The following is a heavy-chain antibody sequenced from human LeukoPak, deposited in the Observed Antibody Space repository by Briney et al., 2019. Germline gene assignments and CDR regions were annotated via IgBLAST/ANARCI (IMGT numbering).Heavy chain of an antibody. CDR3: ARGIGEYSGSFPYYFDY. CDR1: GFTFSSYW. V-gene: IGHV3-7*01. J-gene: IGHJ4*02. D-gene: IGHD1-26*01. Sequence: PGGSLRLSCAASGFTFSSYWMSWVRQAPGKGLEWVANIKQDGSEKYYVDSVKGRFTISRDNAKNSLYLQMNSLRAEDTAVYYCARGIGEYSGSFPYYFDYWGQGTLVTDSS. CDR2: IKQDGSEK.